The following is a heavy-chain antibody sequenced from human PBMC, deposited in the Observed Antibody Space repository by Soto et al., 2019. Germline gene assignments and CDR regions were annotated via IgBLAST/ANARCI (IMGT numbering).Heavy chain of an antibody. D-gene: IGHD1-1*01. V-gene: IGHV3-73*01. J-gene: IGHJ2*01. CDR1: GFTFSGSA. CDR3: TRLSTKKNWYFDL. Sequence: GGSLRLSCAASGFTFSGSAMHWVRQASGKGLEWVGRIRSKANSYATAYAASVKGRFTISRDDSKNTAYLQRNSLKTEDTAVYYCTRLSTKKNWYFDLWGRGTLVTVSS. CDR2: IRSKANSYAT.